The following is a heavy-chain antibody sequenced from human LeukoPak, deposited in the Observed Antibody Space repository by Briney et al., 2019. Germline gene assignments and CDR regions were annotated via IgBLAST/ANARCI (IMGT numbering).Heavy chain of an antibody. D-gene: IGHD2-21*01. J-gene: IGHJ3*02. Sequence: GGSLRLSCAASGFTFSSYGMHWVRQAPGKGLEWVAFIRYDGSNKYYADSVKGRFTISRDNSKNTLYLQMNSLRAGDTAVYYCARDRLRAFDIWGQGTMVTVSS. CDR2: IRYDGSNK. CDR1: GFTFSSYG. V-gene: IGHV3-30*02. CDR3: ARDRLRAFDI.